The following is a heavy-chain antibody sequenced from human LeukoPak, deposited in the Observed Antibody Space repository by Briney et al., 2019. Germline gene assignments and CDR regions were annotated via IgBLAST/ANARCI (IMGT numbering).Heavy chain of an antibody. CDR2: INPNSGGT. V-gene: IGHV1-2*06. J-gene: IGHJ4*02. CDR3: ARLDDSSGYIEL. Sequence: ASVKVSCKASGYTFTGYYMHWVRQAPGQGLEWMGRINPNSGGTNYAQKFQGRVTMTRDMSISTAYMELSRLRSDDTAVYYCARLDDSSGYIELWGQGTLVTVSS. CDR1: GYTFTGYY. D-gene: IGHD3-22*01.